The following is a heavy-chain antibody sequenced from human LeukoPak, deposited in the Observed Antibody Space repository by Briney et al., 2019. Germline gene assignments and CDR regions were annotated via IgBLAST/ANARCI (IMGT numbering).Heavy chain of an antibody. CDR2: ISSNGGST. CDR3: ARVKVGVHSALDY. V-gene: IGHV3-64*01. J-gene: IGHJ4*02. D-gene: IGHD1-26*01. Sequence: GGSLRLSCAASGFTFSSYAMYWVRQAPGKGPEYVSAISSNGGSTYYANSVKGRFTISRDNSKNTLYLQMGSLRAEDMAVYYCARVKVGVHSALDYWGQGTLVTVSS. CDR1: GFTFSSYA.